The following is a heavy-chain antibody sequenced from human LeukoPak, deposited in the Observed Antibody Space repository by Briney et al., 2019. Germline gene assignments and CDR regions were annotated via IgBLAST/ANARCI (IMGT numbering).Heavy chain of an antibody. CDR3: ARQSPYDSSGNFDY. D-gene: IGHD3-22*01. J-gene: IGHJ4*02. CDR2: IHSSGST. Sequence: SQTLSHTCTVPGGFISSGSNYWSWIRQPAGKGLEWIGRIHSSGSTNYNPSLKSRVTISVDTSKNQFSLKLSSVTAADTAVYYCARQSPYDSSGNFDYWGQGTLVTVSS. CDR1: GGFISSGSNY. V-gene: IGHV4-61*02.